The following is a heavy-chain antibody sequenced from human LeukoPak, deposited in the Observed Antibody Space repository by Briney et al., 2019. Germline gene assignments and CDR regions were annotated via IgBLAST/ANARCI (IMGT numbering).Heavy chain of an antibody. V-gene: IGHV1-2*02. D-gene: IGHD2-2*01. CDR1: GYTFSDYY. CDR2: INPLSGGT. CDR3: ARVVGLQDIVVVPAAVLFDY. Sequence: GASVKVSCKASGYTFSDYYMHWVRQAPGQGHGWMGWINPLSGGTNYAKKFQGRVTMTRDTSISTAYMELSRLISGDTAVYYCARVVGLQDIVVVPAAVLFDYWGQGTLVTVSS. J-gene: IGHJ4*02.